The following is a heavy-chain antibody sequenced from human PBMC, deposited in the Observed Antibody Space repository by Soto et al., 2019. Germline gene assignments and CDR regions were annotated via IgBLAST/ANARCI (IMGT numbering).Heavy chain of an antibody. V-gene: IGHV4-34*01. CDR3: ASDSSGYWPPFDY. D-gene: IGHD3-22*01. Sequence: PSETLSLTCAVYGGSFSGYYWSWIRQPPGKGLEWIGEINHSGSTNYNPSLKSRVTISVDTSKNQFSLKLSSVTAADTAVYYCASDSSGYWPPFDYRGQGTLVTVPS. CDR1: GGSFSGYY. CDR2: INHSGST. J-gene: IGHJ4*02.